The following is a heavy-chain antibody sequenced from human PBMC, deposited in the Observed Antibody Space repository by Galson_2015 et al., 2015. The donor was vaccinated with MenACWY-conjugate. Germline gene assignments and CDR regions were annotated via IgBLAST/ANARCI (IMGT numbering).Heavy chain of an antibody. CDR2: IDRAGSSA. CDR3: ARDRKDPTVSLPSTCSDP. CDR1: GFTFGSYW. J-gene: IGHJ5*02. Sequence: SLRLSCAASGFTFGSYWMHWVRQVPGKGLVWVSRIDRAGSSATYADSVKGRFTISRDNAKNTLYLQMNSLRAEDPAVYYCARDRKDPTVSLPSTCSDPGGQGTQFIVSP. D-gene: IGHD4-11*01. V-gene: IGHV3-74*01.